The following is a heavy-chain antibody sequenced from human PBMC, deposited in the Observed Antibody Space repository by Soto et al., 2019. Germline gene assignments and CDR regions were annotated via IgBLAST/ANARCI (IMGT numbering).Heavy chain of an antibody. CDR2: IKQDGSEK. V-gene: IGHV3-7*01. CDR1: GFTFSSYW. CDR3: ARARGYSGYDSPHYYYMDV. Sequence: PGGSLRLSCAASGFTFSSYWMSWVRQAPGKGLEWVANIKQDGSEKYYVDSVKGRFTISRDNAKNSLYLQMNSLRAEDTAVYYCARARGYSGYDSPHYYYMDVWGKGTTVTVSS. D-gene: IGHD5-12*01. J-gene: IGHJ6*03.